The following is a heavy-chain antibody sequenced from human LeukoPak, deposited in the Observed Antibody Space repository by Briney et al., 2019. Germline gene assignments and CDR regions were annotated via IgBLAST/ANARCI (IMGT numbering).Heavy chain of an antibody. D-gene: IGHD4-17*01. CDR1: GFTFSTCW. CDR3: AKDRDYGDYEDLDAFDI. V-gene: IGHV3-30*18. CDR2: ISYDGSNK. Sequence: PGGSLRLSCAASGFTFSTCWMTWVRQAPGKGLEWVAVISYDGSNKYYADSVKGRFTISRDNSKNTLYLQMNSLRAEDTAVYYCAKDRDYGDYEDLDAFDIWGQGTMVTVSS. J-gene: IGHJ3*02.